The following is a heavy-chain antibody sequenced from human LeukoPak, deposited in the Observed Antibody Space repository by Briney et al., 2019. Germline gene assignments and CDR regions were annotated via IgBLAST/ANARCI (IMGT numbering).Heavy chain of an antibody. D-gene: IGHD3-22*01. CDR2: IIPIFGTA. CDR3: ARRNSDSSGYSHYYYYGMDV. J-gene: IGHJ6*02. CDR1: GGTFSSYA. Sequence: ASVKVSCKASGGTFSSYAISWVRQAPGQGLEWMGGIIPIFGTANYAQKFHGRVTITADESTSTAYMELSSLRSEDTAVYYCARRNSDSSGYSHYYYYGMDVWGQGTTVTVSS. V-gene: IGHV1-69*13.